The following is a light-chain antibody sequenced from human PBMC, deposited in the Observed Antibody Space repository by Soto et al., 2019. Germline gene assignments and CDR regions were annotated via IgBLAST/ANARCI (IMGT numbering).Light chain of an antibody. J-gene: IGKJ4*01. V-gene: IGKV1-5*03. CDR3: QQANTFPLT. CDR2: KAS. Sequence: DIQMTQSPSTLSASVGDRVTITCRASQSISSWLAWYQQKPGKAPKLLIYKASSLESGVPSRFSGSGSGTDFTLTISSLQPDDFATYYCQQANTFPLTCGGGTKV. CDR1: QSISSW.